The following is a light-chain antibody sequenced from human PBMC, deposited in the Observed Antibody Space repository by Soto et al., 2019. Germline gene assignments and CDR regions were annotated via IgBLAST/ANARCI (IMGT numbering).Light chain of an antibody. Sequence: AMQMTQSPSSLSASVGDRVTITCRASQGIRNDLGWYQQKPGKAPRLLIYAASSLQSGVPSRFSGSGSGTDFTLTISSLQPEDFATYYCLQDYNYPWTFGQGTKVEIK. CDR3: LQDYNYPWT. CDR1: QGIRND. CDR2: AAS. J-gene: IGKJ1*01. V-gene: IGKV1-6*01.